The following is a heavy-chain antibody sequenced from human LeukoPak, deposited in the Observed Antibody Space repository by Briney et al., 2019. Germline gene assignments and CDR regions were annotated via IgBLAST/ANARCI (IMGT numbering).Heavy chain of an antibody. CDR2: LSRSGDSP. D-gene: IGHD1-26*01. CDR1: GFTFSNYG. J-gene: IGHJ4*02. Sequence: GGSLRLSCAASGFTFSNYGMSWVRQAPGKGLEWVSTLSRSGDSPYYADSVKGRFTISRDNSKNTVYLQMNSLRAEDTAVYYCARLDSGGYSDYWGQGTLVTVSS. CDR3: ARLDSGGYSDY. V-gene: IGHV3-23*01.